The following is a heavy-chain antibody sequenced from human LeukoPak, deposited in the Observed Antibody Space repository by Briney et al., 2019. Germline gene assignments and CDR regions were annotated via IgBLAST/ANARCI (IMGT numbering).Heavy chain of an antibody. Sequence: SETLSLTCTVSGGSISSYYWSWIRQPPGKGLAWIGYIYYSGSTNYNPSLKSRVTISVDTSKNQFSLKLSSVTAADTAVYYCARQHYYGSGSRYAFDIWGQGTMVTVSS. J-gene: IGHJ3*02. CDR1: GGSISSYY. V-gene: IGHV4-59*08. D-gene: IGHD3-10*01. CDR2: IYYSGST. CDR3: ARQHYYGSGSRYAFDI.